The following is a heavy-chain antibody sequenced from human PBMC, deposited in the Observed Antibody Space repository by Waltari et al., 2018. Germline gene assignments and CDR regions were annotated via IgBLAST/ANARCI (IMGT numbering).Heavy chain of an antibody. CDR2: IKQDGSER. V-gene: IGHV3-7*01. D-gene: IGHD6-19*01. Sequence: EVQVVESGGDLVQPGGSLRLSCVVSGFTFTNYWMTWVRQAPGKGLEWVASIKQDGSERWYVDSVKDRFTISRDNAKNSLSLQMNSLRGDDTAVYYCARGSGWYDYWGQGTQVAVSS. CDR1: GFTFTNYW. CDR3: ARGSGWYDY. J-gene: IGHJ4*02.